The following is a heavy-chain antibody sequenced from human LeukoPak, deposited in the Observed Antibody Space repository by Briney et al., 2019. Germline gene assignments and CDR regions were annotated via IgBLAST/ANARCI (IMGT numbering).Heavy chain of an antibody. CDR2: ISSSSSYI. CDR1: GFTFSSYA. J-gene: IGHJ3*02. V-gene: IGHV3-21*01. D-gene: IGHD3-10*01. Sequence: GGSLRLSCAASGFTFSSYAMSWVRQAPGKGLEWVSSISSSSSYIYYADSVKGRFTISRDNAKNSLYLQMNSLRAEDTAVYYCARYGGGHWAFDIWGQGTMVTVSS. CDR3: ARYGGGHWAFDI.